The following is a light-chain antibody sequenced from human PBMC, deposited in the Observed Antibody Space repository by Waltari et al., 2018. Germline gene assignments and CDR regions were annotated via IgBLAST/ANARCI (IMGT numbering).Light chain of an antibody. CDR3: QQSYSTPIT. CDR1: QSISSY. Sequence: DIQMTQSPSSLSASVGDRVTITCLASQSISSYLNWYQQKPGKAPKLLIYAASSLQSGVPSRFSGSGSGTDFTLTISSLQPEDFATYSCQQSYSTPITFGQGTRLEIK. CDR2: AAS. J-gene: IGKJ5*01. V-gene: IGKV1-39*01.